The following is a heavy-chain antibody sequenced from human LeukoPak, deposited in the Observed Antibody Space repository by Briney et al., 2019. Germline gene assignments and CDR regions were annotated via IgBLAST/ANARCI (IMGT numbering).Heavy chain of an antibody. Sequence: GGSLRLSCAASGFTVNNNFMSWVRQAPGKGLEWVSVIYSGGRTYYADSVKGRFTISRDNSKNTLHLQMSSLRAEDTALYYCARVYSYGYHFDYWGQGTLVTVSS. CDR2: IYSGGRT. V-gene: IGHV3-66*01. CDR3: ARVYSYGYHFDY. D-gene: IGHD5-18*01. J-gene: IGHJ4*02. CDR1: GFTVNNNF.